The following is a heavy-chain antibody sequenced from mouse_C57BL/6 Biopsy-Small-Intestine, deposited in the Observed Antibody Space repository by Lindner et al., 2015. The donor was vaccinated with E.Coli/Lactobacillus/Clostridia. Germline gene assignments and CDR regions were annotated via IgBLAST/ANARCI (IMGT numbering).Heavy chain of an antibody. CDR1: GYTFTNYW. CDR2: IYPRDGST. J-gene: IGHJ1*03. Sequence: VQLQESGAELVRPGTSVKMSCKASGYTFTNYWIGWAKQRPGQGLEWIGWIYPRDGSTQYNEKFKGKATLTVDTSSTTAFMELHSLTSEDSAVYFCARDGSSYLTYWYFDVWGTGTTVTVSS. CDR3: ARDGSSYLTYWYFDV. V-gene: IGHV1-85*01. D-gene: IGHD1-1*01.